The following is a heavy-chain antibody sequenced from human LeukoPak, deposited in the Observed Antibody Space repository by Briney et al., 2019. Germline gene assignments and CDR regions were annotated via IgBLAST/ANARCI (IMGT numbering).Heavy chain of an antibody. CDR2: IYSRGLTRGST. D-gene: IGHD1-26*01. CDR3: ARDQEYSGSYYRYFDY. V-gene: IGHV4-59*01. J-gene: IGHJ4*02. Sequence: SETLSLTCTVSGGSLSSYYWSWNRQPPGKGLEWIGYIYSRGLTRGSTNYNPSLKSRVTISVDTSKNQFSLRLSSVTAADTAVYYCARDQEYSGSYYRYFDYWGQGALVTVSS. CDR1: GGSLSSYY.